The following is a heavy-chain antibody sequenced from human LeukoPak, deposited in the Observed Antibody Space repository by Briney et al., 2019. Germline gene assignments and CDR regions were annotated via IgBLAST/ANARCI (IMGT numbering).Heavy chain of an antibody. D-gene: IGHD3-3*01. V-gene: IGHV1-2*04. Sequence: ASVKVSCKASGYTFTGYYMHWVRQAPGQGLEWMGWINPNSGGTNYAQKFQGWVTMTRDTSISTAYMELSRLRSDDTAVYYCVRDKILEWLSTYYYYGMDVWGQGTTVTVSS. CDR2: INPNSGGT. CDR1: GYTFTGYY. J-gene: IGHJ6*02. CDR3: VRDKILEWLSTYYYYGMDV.